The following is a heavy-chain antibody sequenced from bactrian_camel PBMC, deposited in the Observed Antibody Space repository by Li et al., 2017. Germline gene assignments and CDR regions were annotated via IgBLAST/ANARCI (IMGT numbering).Heavy chain of an antibody. CDR1: GYTYSGAC. CDR3: AAVSGY. CDR2: IQTLYGST. Sequence: HVQLVESGGGSVQSGGSLRLSCAASGYTYSGACMAWFRQAPGKEREGVAQIQTLYGSTYYADSVKGRFTISKDNAKSTLCLEMKSLKPEDTAVYFCAAVSGYWGQGTQVTVS. V-gene: IGHV3S1*01. J-gene: IGHJ6*01.